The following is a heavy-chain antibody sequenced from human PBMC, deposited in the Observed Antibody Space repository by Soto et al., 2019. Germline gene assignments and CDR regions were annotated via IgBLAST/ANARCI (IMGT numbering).Heavy chain of an antibody. CDR1: GFSVNSYT. Sequence: GGSLRLSCAASGFSVNSYTMSWGRQAPGKGLEWVATITSSEVTSYYADYVKGRFTVSRDRSQNTLDLQMNSLRAEDTAVYYCAKDHRGAYADYFDYWGQGTLVTVSS. D-gene: IGHD4-17*01. V-gene: IGHV3-23*01. J-gene: IGHJ4*02. CDR2: ITSSEVTS. CDR3: AKDHRGAYADYFDY.